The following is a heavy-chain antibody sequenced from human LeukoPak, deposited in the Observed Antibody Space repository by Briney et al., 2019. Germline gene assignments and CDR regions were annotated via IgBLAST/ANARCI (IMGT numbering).Heavy chain of an antibody. V-gene: IGHV1-18*01. CDR1: GYTFSSYD. J-gene: IGHJ5*02. CDR2: ISAYNGNT. Sequence: GASVKLSCKASGYTFSSYDINWVRQATGQGLEWMGWISAYNGNTNYAQKLQGRVTMTTDTSTSTAYMELRSLRSDDTAVYYCARDGWYNWFDPWGQGTLVTVSS. D-gene: IGHD6-19*01. CDR3: ARDGWYNWFDP.